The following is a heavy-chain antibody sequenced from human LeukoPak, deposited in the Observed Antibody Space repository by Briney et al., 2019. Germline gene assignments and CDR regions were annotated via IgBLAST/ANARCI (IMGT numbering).Heavy chain of an antibody. Sequence: SETLSLTCTVSGGSISSYYWGWIRQPPGKGLEWIGYIYYSGSTNYNPSLKSRVTISVDTSKNQFSLKLSSVTAADTAVYYCARLGDSSGWFSDYWGQGTLVTVSS. V-gene: IGHV4-59*01. CDR1: GGSISSYY. CDR3: ARLGDSSGWFSDY. CDR2: IYYSGST. J-gene: IGHJ4*02. D-gene: IGHD6-19*01.